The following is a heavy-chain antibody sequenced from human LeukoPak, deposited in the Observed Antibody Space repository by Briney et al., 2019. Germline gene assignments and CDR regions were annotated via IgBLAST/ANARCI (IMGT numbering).Heavy chain of an antibody. CDR2: INPKSGDT. D-gene: IGHD2-21*02. J-gene: IGHJ6*03. CDR3: ARDGVFRFEVGDVYYYYMDV. Sequence: ASVKVSCKTSGYTFTDYYIHWVRQAPGQGLEWMGWINPKSGDTNYAQKFQGRVTMTRDTSINTAYMELSRLRSDDTAVYYCARDGVFRFEVGDVYYYYMDVWGKGTTVIISS. CDR1: GYTFTDYY. V-gene: IGHV1-2*02.